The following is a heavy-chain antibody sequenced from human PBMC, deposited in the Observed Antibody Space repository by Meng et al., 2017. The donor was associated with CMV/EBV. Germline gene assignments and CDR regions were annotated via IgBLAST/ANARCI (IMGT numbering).Heavy chain of an antibody. D-gene: IGHD2-8*01. CDR1: GFTFRSYW. CDR3: ARDSGRMNY. CDR2: IKQDGSEK. Sequence: GESLKISCAASGFTFRSYWMSWVRQAPGKGLEWVANIKQDGSEKYYGDSVKGRFTISRDNGKNSVYLQMNSLRAEDTAVYYCARDSGRMNYWGQGTLVTVSS. J-gene: IGHJ4*02. V-gene: IGHV3-7*01.